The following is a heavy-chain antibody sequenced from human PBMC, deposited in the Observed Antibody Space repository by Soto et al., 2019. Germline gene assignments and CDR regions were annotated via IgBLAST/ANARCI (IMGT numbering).Heavy chain of an antibody. J-gene: IGHJ6*01. CDR3: AKVGCSSSTGSYDYTMGV. CDR1: GFSCSTYA. D-gene: IGHD5-12*01. Sequence: GGSLRLSCAASGFSCSTYAMSCVRQAPGKGLERVSLITGSGSSSYYADSVKGRFTISRDNYKNTLYLQMKSLRAEDTAVYYCAKVGCSSSTGSYDYTMGVWGQGNTVTVSS. V-gene: IGHV3-23*01. CDR2: ITGSGSSS.